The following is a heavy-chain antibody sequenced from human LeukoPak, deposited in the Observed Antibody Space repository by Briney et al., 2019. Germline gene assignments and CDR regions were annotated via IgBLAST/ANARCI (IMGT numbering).Heavy chain of an antibody. CDR1: SESFSGGY. D-gene: IGHD3-22*01. V-gene: IGHV4-34*01. Sequence: SETLSLTCSVYSESFSGGYWSWIRQPPGKGLDWIGEISDNEGIKYSPSPKSRVTISVDTSKNQFSLKLTSVTAADTAVYYCARGLDRSKTGYWGQGSLVTVSS. J-gene: IGHJ4*02. CDR3: ARGLDRSKTGY. CDR2: ISDNEGI.